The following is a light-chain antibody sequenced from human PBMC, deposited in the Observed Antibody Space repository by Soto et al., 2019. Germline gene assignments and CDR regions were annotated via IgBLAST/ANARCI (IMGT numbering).Light chain of an antibody. CDR2: GAS. J-gene: IGKJ5*01. V-gene: IGKV1-12*01. CDR3: QQANSFPRT. Sequence: DIQLTQSPSSLSASVGDRVNITCRASQCVSKWLAWYQQKPGKAPILLIHGASSLQSGVPSRFSGSGSGTDFTLTITSLQPEDIATYYCQQANSFPRTFGQGTRLDIK. CDR1: QCVSKW.